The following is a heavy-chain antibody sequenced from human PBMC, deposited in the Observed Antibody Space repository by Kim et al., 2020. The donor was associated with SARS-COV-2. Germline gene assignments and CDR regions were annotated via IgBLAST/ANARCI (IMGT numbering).Heavy chain of an antibody. Sequence: GGSLRLSCAASGFTVSNNYMSWVRQAPGKGLEWVSLIYSGGNTFNADSVNGRFSISRDNSKNTLYLHMNSLRAEDTAVYYCARRAAIGYWYFDLWGRGTL. CDR2: IYSGGNT. J-gene: IGHJ2*01. CDR3: ARRAAIGYWYFDL. CDR1: GFTVSNNY. D-gene: IGHD6-13*01. V-gene: IGHV3-66*01.